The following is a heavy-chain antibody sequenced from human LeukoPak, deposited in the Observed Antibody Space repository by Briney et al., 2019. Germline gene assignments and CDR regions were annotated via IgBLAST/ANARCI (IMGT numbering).Heavy chain of an antibody. D-gene: IGHD6-13*01. Sequence: PSETLSLTCTVSGGSISSYFWSWIRQPAGKGLEWIGRIYTSGSTNYNPSLKSRVTMSVDTSKNQFSLKLSSVTAADTAVYYCARRSSSRYVLYGMDVWGQGTTVTVSS. CDR1: GGSISSYF. CDR2: IYTSGST. CDR3: ARRSSSRYVLYGMDV. V-gene: IGHV4-4*07. J-gene: IGHJ6*02.